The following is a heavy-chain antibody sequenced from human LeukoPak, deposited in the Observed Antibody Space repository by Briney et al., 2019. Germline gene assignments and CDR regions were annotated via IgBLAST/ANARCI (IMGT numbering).Heavy chain of an antibody. CDR2: FDPEDGET. Sequence: VSVTVSCKVSGYTLTELSMHWVRQAPGKGLEWMGGFDPEDGETIYAQKFQGRVTMTEDTSTDTAYMELSSLRSEDTAVYYCATDRYSSSWYYFDYWGQGTLVTVSS. V-gene: IGHV1-24*01. CDR3: ATDRYSSSWYYFDY. CDR1: GYTLTELS. J-gene: IGHJ4*02. D-gene: IGHD6-13*01.